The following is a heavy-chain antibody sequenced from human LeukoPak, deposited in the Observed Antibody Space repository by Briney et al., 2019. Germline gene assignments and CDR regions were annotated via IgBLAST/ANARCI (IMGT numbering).Heavy chain of an antibody. CDR3: AELGITMIGGV. CDR1: GFTFDDYG. CDR2: INWNGGST. J-gene: IGHJ6*04. Sequence: TGGSLRLSCAASGFTFDDYGMSWVRQAPGKGLEWVSGINWNGGSTGYADSVKGRFTISRDNAKNSPYLQMNSLRAEDTAVYYCAELGITMIGGVWGKGTTVTISS. V-gene: IGHV3-20*04. D-gene: IGHD3-10*02.